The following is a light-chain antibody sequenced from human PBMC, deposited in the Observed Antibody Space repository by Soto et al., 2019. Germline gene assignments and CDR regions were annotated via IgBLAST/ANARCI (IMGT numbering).Light chain of an antibody. V-gene: IGKV3-15*01. CDR3: QEYIHWPPGM. J-gene: IGKJ1*01. CDR1: QFVSSR. CDR2: DTS. Sequence: DIVVTQSPATLSASPGERVTLSCRASQFVSSRLAWYQQRPGQVPRLLIYDTSTRAPGISARFSGSGSGTEFTLTLSSLQSEDFSVSCCQEYIHWPPGMFGRGTTVDIK.